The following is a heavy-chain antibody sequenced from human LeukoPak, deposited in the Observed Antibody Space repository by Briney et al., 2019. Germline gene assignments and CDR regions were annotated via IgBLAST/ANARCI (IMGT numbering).Heavy chain of an antibody. CDR2: ITGSSGST. CDR1: GFTLSNYA. D-gene: IGHD2-15*01. CDR3: AKAMRGSALVFDY. V-gene: IGHV3-23*01. Sequence: GGSLRLSRAASGFTLSNYAMTWVRQAPGKGLEWVSTITGSSGSTYYADSVKGRSTISRDNSKNTLYLQMNSLGAEDTAVFYCAKAMRGSALVFDYWGQGTLVTVSS. J-gene: IGHJ4*02.